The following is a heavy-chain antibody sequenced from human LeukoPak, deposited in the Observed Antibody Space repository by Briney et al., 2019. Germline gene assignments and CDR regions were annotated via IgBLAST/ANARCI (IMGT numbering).Heavy chain of an antibody. CDR1: GFTFSSYS. CDR2: ISSSSTYI. D-gene: IGHD1-26*01. V-gene: IGHV3-21*01. Sequence: PGGSLRFSCAASGFTFSSYSMNWVRQAPGKGLEWVSSISSSSTYIYYADSVKGRFTISRDNAKNSLYLQMNSLRAEDTAVYYCARYTSGSYYWFDPWGQGTLVTVSS. CDR3: ARYTSGSYYWFDP. J-gene: IGHJ5*02.